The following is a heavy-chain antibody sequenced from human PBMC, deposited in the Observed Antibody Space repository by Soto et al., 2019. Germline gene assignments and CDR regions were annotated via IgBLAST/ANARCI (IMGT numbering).Heavy chain of an antibody. CDR2: ISYDGSNK. V-gene: IGHV3-30-3*01. CDR3: ARVGNRFGELSPFDY. CDR1: GFTFSSYA. D-gene: IGHD3-10*01. J-gene: IGHJ4*02. Sequence: LRLSCAASGFTFSSYAMHWVRQAPGKGLEWVAVISYDGSNKYYADSVKGRFTISRDNSKNTLYLQMNSLRAEDTAVYYCARVGNRFGELSPFDYWGQGTLVTVSS.